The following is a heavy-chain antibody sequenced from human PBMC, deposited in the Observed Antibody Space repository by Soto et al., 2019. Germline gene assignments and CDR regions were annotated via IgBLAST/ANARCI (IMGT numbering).Heavy chain of an antibody. CDR3: ARDYGDYSGDY. J-gene: IGHJ4*02. CDR2: MIPNSGKI. Sequence: ASVKVSCKASGYTFSSYDINWVRQATGQGLEWMGWMIPNSGKIGYAQKFQGRLTMTRNTSISTAYMELSSLRSEDTAVYYCARDYGDYSGDYWDQGTLVTVSS. V-gene: IGHV1-8*01. CDR1: GYTFSSYD. D-gene: IGHD4-17*01.